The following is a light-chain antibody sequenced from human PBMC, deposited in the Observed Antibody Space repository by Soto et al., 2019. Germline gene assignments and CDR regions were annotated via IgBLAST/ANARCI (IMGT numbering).Light chain of an antibody. J-gene: IGKJ1*01. V-gene: IGKV1-27*01. Sequence: DIQMTQSPSSLSASVGDRVTITFRASQGISNYSAWYQQKPVKGPKLLIYAASTLQSGVPYRFSGSGSVTDFTLTISSLQPEDVANYYCQTYNSAHLPFGQGTKVEIK. CDR1: QGISNY. CDR3: QTYNSAHLP. CDR2: AAS.